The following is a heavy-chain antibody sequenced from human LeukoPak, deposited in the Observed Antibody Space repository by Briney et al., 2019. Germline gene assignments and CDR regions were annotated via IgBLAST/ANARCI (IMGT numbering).Heavy chain of an antibody. Sequence: PGGSLRLSCSASGFTFSSYAMHWVRQAPGKGLEYVSAISSNGGSTYYADSVKGRFTISRDNAKNTLYLQMNSLRDEDTAVYYCVSGRPVSTGNWGQGTLLTVSS. CDR1: GFTFSSYA. J-gene: IGHJ4*02. V-gene: IGHV3-64D*08. D-gene: IGHD3-10*01. CDR3: VSGRPVSTGN. CDR2: ISSNGGST.